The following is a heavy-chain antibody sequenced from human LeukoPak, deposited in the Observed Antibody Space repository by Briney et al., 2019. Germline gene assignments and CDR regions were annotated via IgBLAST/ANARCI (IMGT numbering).Heavy chain of an antibody. D-gene: IGHD1-14*01. J-gene: IGHJ4*02. CDR1: LDSTTSNF. V-gene: IGHV4-4*02. CDR3: AKEILGGFNPGAY. Sequence: SETLSLTCTVSLDSTTSNFWSWVRQPPGKGLEWIGEIHRSGSPNYNPSLQSRVTIPIDRSRNQIVLELSSVTAADTTVYYCAKEILGGFNPGAYWGQGTLVTVSS. CDR2: IHRSGSP.